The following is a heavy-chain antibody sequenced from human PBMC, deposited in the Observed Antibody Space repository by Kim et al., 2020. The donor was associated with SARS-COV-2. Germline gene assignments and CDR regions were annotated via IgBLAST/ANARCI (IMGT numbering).Heavy chain of an antibody. CDR2: ISSNGGST. D-gene: IGHD6-13*01. Sequence: GGSLRLSCSASGFTFSSYAMHWVRQAPGKGLEYVSAISSNGGSTYYADSVKGRFTISRDNSKNTLYLQMSSLRAEDTAVYYCVKDEGGSSWKLDYWGQGTLVTVSS. CDR1: GFTFSSYA. J-gene: IGHJ4*02. CDR3: VKDEGGSSWKLDY. V-gene: IGHV3-64D*09.